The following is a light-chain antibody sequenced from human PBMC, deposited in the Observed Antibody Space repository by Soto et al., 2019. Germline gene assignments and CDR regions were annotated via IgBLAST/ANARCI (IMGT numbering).Light chain of an antibody. CDR1: SSDVGAYRY. CDR3: SSYTTTTAWV. Sequence: QSVLTQPASVSGSTGQSITISCTGSSSDVGAYRYVSWFQQHPGRAPKLIIYEVSNRPSGVSDRFSGSKSGNTASLTISGLKAEDEADYHCSSYTTTTAWVFGGGTKLTVL. J-gene: IGLJ3*02. CDR2: EVS. V-gene: IGLV2-14*01.